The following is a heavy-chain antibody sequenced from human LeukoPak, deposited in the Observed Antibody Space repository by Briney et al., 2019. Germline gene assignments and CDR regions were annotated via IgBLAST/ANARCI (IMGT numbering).Heavy chain of an antibody. CDR1: GGTFSSYA. J-gene: IGHJ4*02. Sequence: SVKVSCKASGGTFSSYAISWVRQAPGQGLEWMGGIIPIFGTANYAQKFQGRVTITADESTSTAYMELSSLRSEDTAVYYCARGPLGWQQLIGYFDYWGQGTLVTVSS. V-gene: IGHV1-69*13. CDR3: ARGPLGWQQLIGYFDY. D-gene: IGHD6-13*01. CDR2: IIPIFGTA.